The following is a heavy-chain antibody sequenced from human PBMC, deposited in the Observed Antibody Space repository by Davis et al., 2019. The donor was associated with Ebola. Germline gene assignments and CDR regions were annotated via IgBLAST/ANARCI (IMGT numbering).Heavy chain of an antibody. Sequence: GESLKISCAASGFTFSRYAMHWVRQAPGKGLVWVSRINGGETTRSYADSVKGRFTISRDNAKNTLYLQMNSLRAEDTAVYYCARVWANYYYYGMDVWGKGTTVTVSS. V-gene: IGHV3-74*01. CDR2: INGGETTR. CDR1: GFTFSRYA. J-gene: IGHJ6*04. CDR3: ARVWANYYYYGMDV. D-gene: IGHD1-26*01.